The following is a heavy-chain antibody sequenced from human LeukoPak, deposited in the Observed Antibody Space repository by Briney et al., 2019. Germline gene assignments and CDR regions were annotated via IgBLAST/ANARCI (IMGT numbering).Heavy chain of an antibody. D-gene: IGHD3-22*01. V-gene: IGHV3-53*04. CDR3: ARASVAPYYYDSSGYSTDAFDI. CDR2: IYSGGST. Sequence: PGGSLRLSCAASGFTVSSNYMSWVRQAPGKGLEWVSVIYSGGSTYYADSVKGRFTISRHNSKNTLYLQMNSLRAEDTAVYYCARASVAPYYYDSSGYSTDAFDIWGQGTMVTVSS. CDR1: GFTVSSNY. J-gene: IGHJ3*02.